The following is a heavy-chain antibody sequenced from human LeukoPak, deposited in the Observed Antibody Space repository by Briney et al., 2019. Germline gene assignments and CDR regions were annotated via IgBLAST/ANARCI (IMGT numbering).Heavy chain of an antibody. CDR2: ISSSSSYI. J-gene: IGHJ4*02. CDR1: GFTFSSYS. Sequence: GGSLRLSCAASGFTFSSYSMNWVRQAPGKGLEGVSSISSSSSYIYYADSVKGRFTISRDNAKNSLYLQMNSLRAEDTAVYYCARVAYGDYLWYFDYWGQGTLVTVSS. CDR3: ARVAYGDYLWYFDY. D-gene: IGHD4-17*01. V-gene: IGHV3-21*01.